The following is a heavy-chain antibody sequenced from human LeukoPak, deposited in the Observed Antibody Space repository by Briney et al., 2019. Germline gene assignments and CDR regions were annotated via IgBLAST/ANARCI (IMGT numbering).Heavy chain of an antibody. CDR1: GFTFSDYY. CDR2: ISSDSSTI. V-gene: IGHV3-11*01. J-gene: IGHJ4*02. Sequence: GGSLRLSCAASGFTFSDYYMSWVRQAPGTGLECISYISSDSSTIYYADSVQGRFTISRDNAKDSLYLQMDSLRAEDTAVYYCARHLRLHFADFYPPDYWGQGTLVTVSS. CDR3: ARHLRLHFADFYPPDY. D-gene: IGHD3-16*01.